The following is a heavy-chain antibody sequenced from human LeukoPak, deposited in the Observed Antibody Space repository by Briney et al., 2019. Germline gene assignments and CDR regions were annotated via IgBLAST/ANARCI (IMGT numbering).Heavy chain of an antibody. CDR2: ISSNGGST. CDR3: VKDGSSSPYSWYYFDY. V-gene: IGHV3-64D*09. J-gene: IGHJ4*02. Sequence: HPGGSLRLSCSAPGFTFSSYAMHWVRQAPGKGLEYVSAISSNGGSTYYADSVKGRFTISRDNSKNTLYLQMSSLRAEDTAVYYCVKDGSSSPYSWYYFDYWGQGTLVTVSS. CDR1: GFTFSSYA. D-gene: IGHD6-13*01.